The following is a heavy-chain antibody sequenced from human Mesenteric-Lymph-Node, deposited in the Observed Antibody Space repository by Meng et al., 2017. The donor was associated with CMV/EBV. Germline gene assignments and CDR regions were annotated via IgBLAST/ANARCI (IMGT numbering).Heavy chain of an antibody. CDR2: IYSGGST. CDR1: GFTVSSNH. J-gene: IGHJ3*02. CDR3: AKDFPMSVLTGIFVDAFDI. V-gene: IGHV3-53*01. D-gene: IGHD7-27*01. Sequence: GGSLRLSCAASGFTVSSNHMSWVRQAPGKGLEWVSIIYSGGSTYYADSVKGRFTISRDNSKNTLYLQMNNLRADDTAVYYCAKDFPMSVLTGIFVDAFDIWGQGTMVTVSS.